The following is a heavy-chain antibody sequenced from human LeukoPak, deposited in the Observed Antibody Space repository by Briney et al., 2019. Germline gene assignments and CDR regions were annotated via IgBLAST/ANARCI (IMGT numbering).Heavy chain of an antibody. V-gene: IGHV4-30-4*08. CDR1: GGSISSDIYY. Sequence: PSETLSLTCTVSGGSISSDIYYWSWIRQHPGEGLEWIGYIRHSGSAYYNPSLKSRILFSVDTSQNQFSLKLNSVTAADTAVYYCVREILYCSGGSCYQGPFDNWGQGTLVTVSA. CDR3: VREILYCSGGSCYQGPFDN. CDR2: IRHSGSA. D-gene: IGHD2-15*01. J-gene: IGHJ4*02.